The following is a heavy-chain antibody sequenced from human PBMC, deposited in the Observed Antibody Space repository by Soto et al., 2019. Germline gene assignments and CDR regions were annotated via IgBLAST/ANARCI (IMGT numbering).Heavy chain of an antibody. V-gene: IGHV3-33*01. Sequence: GGSLRLSCAASGFTFSSYGMHWVRQAPGKGLEWVAVIWYDGSNKYYADSVKGRFTISRDNSKNTLYLQMNSLRAEDTAVYYCARAPFGELLYDYWGQGTLVTVSS. D-gene: IGHD3-10*01. J-gene: IGHJ4*02. CDR2: IWYDGSNK. CDR1: GFTFSSYG. CDR3: ARAPFGELLYDY.